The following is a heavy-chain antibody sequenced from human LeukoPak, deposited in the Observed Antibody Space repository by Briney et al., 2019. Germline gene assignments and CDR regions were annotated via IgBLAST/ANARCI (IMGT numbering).Heavy chain of an antibody. J-gene: IGHJ4*02. Sequence: GGSLRLSCAASGFTFRNYVIHWVRQAPGKGLEWVAVTSSDLNVKLYADSVKGRFAISRDNSRSTLYLQMNSLRPEDTAIYYCAREGYYGSGSPPSLYFDYWGQGTLVTVSS. CDR1: GFTFRNYV. CDR2: TSSDLNVK. CDR3: AREGYYGSGSPPSLYFDY. V-gene: IGHV3-30*09. D-gene: IGHD3-10*01.